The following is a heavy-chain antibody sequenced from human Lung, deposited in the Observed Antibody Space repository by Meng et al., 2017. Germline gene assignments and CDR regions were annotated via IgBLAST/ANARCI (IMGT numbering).Heavy chain of an antibody. Sequence: QVELEQSGPEVEKPGASVKLSCKPSGYTFAAYGIPWLRQAPGQGLEWMGRIDPNNDHTQYAQNFQGRVTMTSDTSISTVYMELNGLRSDDTAMYYCARDEDISAAGKLFGDYWGQGTLVTVSS. CDR2: IDPNNDHT. CDR1: GYTFAAYG. V-gene: IGHV1-2*06. J-gene: IGHJ4*02. D-gene: IGHD6-13*01. CDR3: ARDEDISAAGKLFGDY.